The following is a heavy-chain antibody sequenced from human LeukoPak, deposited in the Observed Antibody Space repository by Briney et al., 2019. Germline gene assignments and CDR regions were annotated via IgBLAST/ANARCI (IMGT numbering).Heavy chain of an antibody. J-gene: IGHJ5*02. CDR1: GGSISSYY. CDR3: ARESHYYDSSGCYYNWFDP. V-gene: IGHV4-4*07. Sequence: PSETLSLICTVSGGSISSYYWSWIRQPAGKGLESIGHISTSGSTNYNPSLKSRVTMSVDTSKNQFSLKLSSVTAADTAVYYCARESHYYDSSGCYYNWFDPWGQGTLVTVSS. CDR2: ISTSGST. D-gene: IGHD3-22*01.